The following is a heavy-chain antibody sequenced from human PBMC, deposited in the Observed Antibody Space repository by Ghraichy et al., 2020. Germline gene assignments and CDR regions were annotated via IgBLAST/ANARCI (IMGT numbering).Heavy chain of an antibody. CDR3: AKDLRGGSSGWSEAYYYYGMDV. Sequence: AGSLRLSCAASGFTFNNYVMNWVRQAPGKGLEWVSTISGSGARTYYADSVKGRFTVSRDNANKTMSLQMSSLRAEDTAIYYCAKDLRGGSSGWSEAYYYYGMDVWGQGTTVTVSS. V-gene: IGHV3-23*01. D-gene: IGHD6-19*01. J-gene: IGHJ6*02. CDR2: ISGSGART. CDR1: GFTFNNYV.